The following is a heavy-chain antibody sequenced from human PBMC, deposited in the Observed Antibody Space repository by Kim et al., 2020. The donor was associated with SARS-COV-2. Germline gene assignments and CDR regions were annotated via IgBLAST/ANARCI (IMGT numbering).Heavy chain of an antibody. J-gene: IGHJ6*02. D-gene: IGHD2-2*01. V-gene: IGHV1-58*02. CDR3: AAIGGSSHYYGMDV. CDR2: IVVGSGNT. CDR1: GFTFTSSA. Sequence: SVKVSCKASGFTFTSSAMQWVRQARGQRLEWIGWIVVGSGNTNYAQKFQERVTITRDMSTSTAYMELSSLRSEDTAVYYCAAIGGSSHYYGMDVWGQGTTVTVSS.